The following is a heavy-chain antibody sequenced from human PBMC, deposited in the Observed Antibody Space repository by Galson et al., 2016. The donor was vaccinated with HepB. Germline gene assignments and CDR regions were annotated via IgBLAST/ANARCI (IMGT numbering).Heavy chain of an antibody. D-gene: IGHD3-9*01. CDR2: VSYTGTP. CDR1: XXSSXXXF. Sequence: ETLSXTCTVXXXSSXXXFXXXIRXXXGKGLEWXGYVSYTGTPSYSPSLKSRVNISVDTSKNHFSLKLTSVTAADTALYYCAXGLDSPKYYGMDVWGARTTVXVS. V-gene: IGHV4-59*01. CDR3: AXGLDSPKYYGMDV. J-gene: IGHJ6*02.